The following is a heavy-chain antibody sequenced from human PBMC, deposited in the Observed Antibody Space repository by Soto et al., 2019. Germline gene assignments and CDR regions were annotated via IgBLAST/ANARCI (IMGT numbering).Heavy chain of an antibody. CDR2: IIPIFGTA. Sequence: ASVKVSCKASGGTFSSYAISWVRQAPGQGLEWMGGIIPIFGTANYAQKFQGRVTITADKSTSTAYMELSSLRSEDTAVYYCARTSANWVTSHFDPWGQGTMVTVSS. CDR1: GGTFSSYA. CDR3: ARTSANWVTSHFDP. J-gene: IGHJ5*02. V-gene: IGHV1-69*06. D-gene: IGHD7-27*01.